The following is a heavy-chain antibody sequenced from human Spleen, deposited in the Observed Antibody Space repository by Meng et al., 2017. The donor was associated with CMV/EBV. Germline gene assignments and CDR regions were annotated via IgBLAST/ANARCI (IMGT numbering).Heavy chain of an antibody. Sequence: QVQLVQSGAEVKKPWAAVKVSCKASGYTFTGYSLHWVRQAPGQGLEWMGRINPDSGGANYAQKFQGRVTMTRDTSISTAYMELRRLRFDDTAVYYCARIQWLDNWFDPWGQGTLVTVSS. J-gene: IGHJ5*02. CDR2: INPDSGGA. CDR3: ARIQWLDNWFDP. CDR1: GYTFTGYS. V-gene: IGHV1-2*06. D-gene: IGHD6-19*01.